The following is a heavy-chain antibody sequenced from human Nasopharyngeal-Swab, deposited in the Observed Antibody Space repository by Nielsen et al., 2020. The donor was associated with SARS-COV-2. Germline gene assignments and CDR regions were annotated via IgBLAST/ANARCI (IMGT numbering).Heavy chain of an antibody. D-gene: IGHD6-13*01. J-gene: IGHJ4*02. CDR3: VRSSSWYYFDY. CDR2: IYYNGNT. V-gene: IGHV4-39*01. Sequence: SETLSPTCTVSGDSIAYGTFYWGWIRQPPGKGLEWIGNIYYNGNTYQNPSLKTRLTISVDKSKNQFSLQLSSVTAADTAVYYCVRSSSWYYFDYWAQGTQVTVSS. CDR1: GDSIAYGTFY.